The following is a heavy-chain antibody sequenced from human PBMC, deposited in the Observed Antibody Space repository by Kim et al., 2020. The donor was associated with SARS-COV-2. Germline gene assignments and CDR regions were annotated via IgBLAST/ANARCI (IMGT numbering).Heavy chain of an antibody. J-gene: IGHJ6*01. CDR2: ISSSSSYI. CDR1: GFTFSSYS. Sequence: GGSLRLSCAASGFTFSSYSMNWVRQAPGKGLEWVSSISSSSSYIYYADSVKCRFTISRDNAKNSLYLQMNSRRAEDTAEDYCARDRVWYCSSTSCCTNY. V-gene: IGHV3-21*01. D-gene: IGHD2-2*02. CDR3: ARDRVWYCSSTSCCTNY.